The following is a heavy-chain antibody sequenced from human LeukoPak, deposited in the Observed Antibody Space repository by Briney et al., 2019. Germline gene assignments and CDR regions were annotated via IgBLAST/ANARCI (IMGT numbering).Heavy chain of an antibody. J-gene: IGHJ4*02. CDR1: GYTFTSYG. CDR2: IIPIFGTA. CDR3: ARDGLGGCSSTSCSTTYSGH. Sequence: GASVKVSCKASGYTFTSYGISWVRQAPGQGLEWMGGIIPIFGTANYAQKFQGRVTITADESTSTAYMELSSLRSEDTAVYYCARDGLGGCSSTSCSTTYSGHWGQGTLVTVSS. V-gene: IGHV1-69*13. D-gene: IGHD2-2*02.